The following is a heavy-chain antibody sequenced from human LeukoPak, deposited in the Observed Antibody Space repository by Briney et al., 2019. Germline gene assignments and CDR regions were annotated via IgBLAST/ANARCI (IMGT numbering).Heavy chain of an antibody. CDR2: IKQDGSEK. CDR3: ARRTIWFGELLYFDY. V-gene: IGHV3-7*01. J-gene: IGHJ4*02. Sequence: GGSLRLSCAASGFTFSSYWMSWVRQTPGKGLEWVANIKQDGSEKYYVDSVKGRFTISRDNAKNSLYLQMNSLRAEDTAVYYCARRTIWFGELLYFDYWGQGTLVTVSS. D-gene: IGHD3-10*01. CDR1: GFTFSSYW.